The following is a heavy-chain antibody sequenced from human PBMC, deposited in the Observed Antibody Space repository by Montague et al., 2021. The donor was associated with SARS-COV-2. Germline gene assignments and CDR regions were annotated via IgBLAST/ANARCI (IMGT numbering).Heavy chain of an antibody. CDR1: GFIFDDYA. V-gene: IGHV3-9*01. Sequence: SLRLSCAASGFIFDDYAMHWVRQAPGKGLEWVSGITWKSGRIAYADSVKGRFTVSRDNAKNSLYLQMNSLRAEDTALYYCAKDARKWERLPSYWYFDRWGRGTLVTVSS. D-gene: IGHD1-26*01. CDR2: ITWKSGRI. J-gene: IGHJ2*01. CDR3: AKDARKWERLPSYWYFDR.